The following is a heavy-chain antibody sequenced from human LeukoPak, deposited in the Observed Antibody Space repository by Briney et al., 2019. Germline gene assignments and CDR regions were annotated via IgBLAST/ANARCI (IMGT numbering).Heavy chain of an antibody. CDR2: IYSDNT. J-gene: IGHJ4*02. CDR3: ARRAGAYSHPYDY. D-gene: IGHD4/OR15-4a*01. Sequence: PGGSLRLSCEASGFTFSSYSMNWVRPAPGKGLEWVSFIYSDNTHYSDSVKGRFTISRDNSKNTLYLQMNSLRAEDTAVYYCARRAGAYSHPYDYWGQGTLVTVSS. V-gene: IGHV3-53*01. CDR1: GFTFSSYS.